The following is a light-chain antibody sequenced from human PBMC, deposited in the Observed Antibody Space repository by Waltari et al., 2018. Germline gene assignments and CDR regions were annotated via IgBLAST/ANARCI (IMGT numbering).Light chain of an antibody. Sequence: DVVMTQSPDSLAVSLGERATINCKSSQSVLYSSNNKNYLAWYQQKPGQPPKLRLYWASTRAAGAPDRFSGSGSGTGFTLTISSLQAEDVAVYYCHQYYTTPRTFGQGTRVEIK. J-gene: IGKJ1*01. CDR2: WAS. CDR1: QSVLYSSNNKNY. V-gene: IGKV4-1*01. CDR3: HQYYTTPRT.